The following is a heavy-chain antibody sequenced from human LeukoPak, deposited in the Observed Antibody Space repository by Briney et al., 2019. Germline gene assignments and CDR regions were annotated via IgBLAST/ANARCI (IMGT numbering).Heavy chain of an antibody. J-gene: IGHJ4*02. V-gene: IGHV1-46*01. Sequence: ASVKVSCKASGYTFTSYYMHWVRQAPGQGLEWMGIINPSGGSTSYAQKFQGRVTMTRDTSTSTVYMELSSLRSEDTAVYYCARDGGIQLWITGIDYWGRGTLVTVSS. D-gene: IGHD5-18*01. CDR1: GYTFTSYY. CDR2: INPSGGST. CDR3: ARDGGIQLWITGIDY.